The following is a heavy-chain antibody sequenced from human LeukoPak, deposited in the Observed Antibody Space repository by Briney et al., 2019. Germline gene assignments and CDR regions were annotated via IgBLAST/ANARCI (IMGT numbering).Heavy chain of an antibody. J-gene: IGHJ3*02. D-gene: IGHD6-19*01. CDR2: ISWNSGSI. V-gene: IGHV3-9*01. Sequence: GGSLRLSCAASGFTFDDYAMHWVRQAPGKGLEWVSGISWNSGSIGYADSVKGRFTIPRDNAKNSLYLQMNSLRAEDTALYYCAKDLSAVAGTRSAFDIWGQGTMVTVSS. CDR1: GFTFDDYA. CDR3: AKDLSAVAGTRSAFDI.